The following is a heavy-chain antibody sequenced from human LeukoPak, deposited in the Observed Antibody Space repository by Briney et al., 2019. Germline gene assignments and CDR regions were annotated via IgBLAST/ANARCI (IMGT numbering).Heavy chain of an antibody. D-gene: IGHD3-22*01. CDR1: GFTVSSNY. Sequence: GGSLRLSCAASGFTVSSNYMSWVRQAPGKGLEWVSVIYSGGSTYYADSVKGRFTISRDNSKNTLYLQMNSLRAEDTAVYYCARVPGYDSSGYFDYWGQGTLVTVSS. CDR3: ARVPGYDSSGYFDY. V-gene: IGHV3-53*05. J-gene: IGHJ4*02. CDR2: IYSGGST.